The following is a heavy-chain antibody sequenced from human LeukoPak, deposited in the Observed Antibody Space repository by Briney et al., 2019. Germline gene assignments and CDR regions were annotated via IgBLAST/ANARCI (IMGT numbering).Heavy chain of an antibody. Sequence: ASVKVSCKASGYTFTSYYMHWVRQAPGQGLEWMGIINPSGGSTSYAQKFQGRVTMTRDMSTSTVYMELSSLRSEDTAVYYCARDKAAAGTVNWFDPWGQGTLVTVSS. CDR2: INPSGGST. J-gene: IGHJ5*02. CDR1: GYTFTSYY. CDR3: ARDKAAAGTVNWFDP. V-gene: IGHV1-46*01. D-gene: IGHD6-13*01.